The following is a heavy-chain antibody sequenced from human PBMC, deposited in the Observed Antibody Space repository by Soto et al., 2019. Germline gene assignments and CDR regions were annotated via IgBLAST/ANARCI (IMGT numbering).Heavy chain of an antibody. CDR1: GGTFSTYV. J-gene: IGHJ4*02. CDR3: ARARLPYTMTTLFDY. D-gene: IGHD4-17*01. Sequence: QVQLVQSGAEVKKPGSSVNVSCKASGGTFSTYVISWVRQAPGHGVEWMGGIIPIFGTTNYAQKFQDRVTITADESTTTAYMELSSLSSEDTSFYYCARARLPYTMTTLFDYWGQGTLVTVSS. CDR2: IIPIFGTT. V-gene: IGHV1-69*01.